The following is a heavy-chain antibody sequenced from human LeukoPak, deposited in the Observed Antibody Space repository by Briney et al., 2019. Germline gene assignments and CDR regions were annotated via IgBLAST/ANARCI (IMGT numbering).Heavy chain of an antibody. CDR1: GFTFSSYG. D-gene: IGHD3/OR15-3a*01. V-gene: IGHV3-30*18. CDR3: AKAWSGTVGFDI. CDR2: ISYDGSNK. J-gene: IGHJ3*02. Sequence: GGSLRLSCAASGFTFSSYGMHWVRQAPGKGLEWVAVISYDGSNKYYADSVKGRFTISRDNSKNTLYLQMNSLRAEDTAVYYCAKAWSGTVGFDIWGQGTVVTVPS.